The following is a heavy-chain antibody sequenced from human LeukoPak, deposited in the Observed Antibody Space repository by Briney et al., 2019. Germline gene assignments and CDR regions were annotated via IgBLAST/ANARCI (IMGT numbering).Heavy chain of an antibody. Sequence: SETLSLTCAVYGGSFRGYYWSWIRQPPGKGLEWIGEINHSGSTNYNPSPKSRVTISLDTSMKKFSLKLNSVTAADTAVYYCASTERCSTTCPLDYWGQGTLVTVSS. J-gene: IGHJ4*02. CDR2: INHSGST. V-gene: IGHV4-34*01. D-gene: IGHD2-2*01. CDR1: GGSFRGYY. CDR3: ASTERCSTTCPLDY.